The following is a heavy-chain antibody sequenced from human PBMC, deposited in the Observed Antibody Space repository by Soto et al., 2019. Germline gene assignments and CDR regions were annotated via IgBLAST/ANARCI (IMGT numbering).Heavy chain of an antibody. CDR3: AIAPHYDILTGYYKISGRPFDY. J-gene: IGHJ4*02. CDR2: FDPEDGET. V-gene: IGHV1-24*01. CDR1: VYTLTELS. D-gene: IGHD3-9*01. Sequence: GASVTVCCKVSVYTLTELSMHWVRQATGKGLEWMGGFDPEDGETIYAQKFQGRVTMTEDTSTDTAYMELSSLRSEDTAVYYCAIAPHYDILTGYYKISGRPFDYWGQGTLVTVSS.